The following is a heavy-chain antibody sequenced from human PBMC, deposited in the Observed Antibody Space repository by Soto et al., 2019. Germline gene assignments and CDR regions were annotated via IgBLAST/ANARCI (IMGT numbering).Heavy chain of an antibody. J-gene: IGHJ6*02. V-gene: IGHV1-2*04. Sequence: GASVKVSCKASGYTFTGYYMHWVRQAPGQGLEWMGWINPNSGGTNYAQKFQGWVTMTRDTSISTAYMELSRLRSDDTAVYYCASETVVTRRYYYYYYGMDVWGQGTTVTVSS. CDR3: ASETVVTRRYYYYYYGMDV. CDR1: GYTFTGYY. D-gene: IGHD2-15*01. CDR2: INPNSGGT.